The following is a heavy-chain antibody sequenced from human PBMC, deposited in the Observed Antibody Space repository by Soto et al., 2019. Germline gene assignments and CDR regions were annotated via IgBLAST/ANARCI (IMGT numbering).Heavy chain of an antibody. D-gene: IGHD2-8*01. Sequence: QVQLQESGPGLVKPSETLSLTCTVSGGSVSSGSYYWSWIRQPPGKGLEWIGYIYYRGGTNYNPSLKSRVTISVDTSKNQFSLKLSSVTAADTAVYYCARSVGYCTNGVCYTLYNWFDPWGQGTLVTVSS. CDR3: ARSVGYCTNGVCYTLYNWFDP. CDR2: IYYRGGT. CDR1: GGSVSSGSYY. V-gene: IGHV4-61*01. J-gene: IGHJ5*02.